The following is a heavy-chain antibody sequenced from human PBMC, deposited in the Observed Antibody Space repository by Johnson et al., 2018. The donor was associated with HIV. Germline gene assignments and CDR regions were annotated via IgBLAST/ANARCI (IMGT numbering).Heavy chain of an antibody. CDR2: ISYDGTNK. CDR3: AKDVSVVTPSGSFDI. J-gene: IGHJ3*02. Sequence: QVQLVESGGGVVQPGRSLRLSCAASGFTFSSYAMHWVRQAPGKGLEWVASISYDGTNKYYADSVKGRVTISRDDSKNTLYLRLNSLRPEDSAVYYCAKDVSVVTPSGSFDIWGQGTRVTVSS. V-gene: IGHV3-30-3*01. CDR1: GFTFSSYA. D-gene: IGHD4-23*01.